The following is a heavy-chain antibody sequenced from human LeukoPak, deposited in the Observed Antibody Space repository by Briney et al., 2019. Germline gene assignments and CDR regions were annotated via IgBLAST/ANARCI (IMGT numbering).Heavy chain of an antibody. CDR1: GGSISSGDYY. D-gene: IGHD3-10*01. J-gene: IGHJ4*02. Sequence: SQTLSLTCTVSGGSISSGDYYWSWIRQPPGKGLEWIGYIYYSGSTYYNPSLKSRVTISVDTSKNQFSLKLSSVTAADTAVYYCARVGRRFGRLRGFDYWGQGTLVTVSS. CDR3: ARVGRRFGRLRGFDY. CDR2: IYYSGST. V-gene: IGHV4-30-4*08.